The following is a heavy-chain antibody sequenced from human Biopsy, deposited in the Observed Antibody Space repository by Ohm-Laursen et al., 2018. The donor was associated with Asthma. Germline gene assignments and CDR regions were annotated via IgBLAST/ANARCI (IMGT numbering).Heavy chain of an antibody. CDR2: ISYSGST. V-gene: IGHV4-61*01. J-gene: IGHJ2*01. CDR1: GGSVSSGSYY. CDR3: ARVPTTLRYFDL. Sequence: SETLSLTCTVSGGSVSSGSYYWSWTRQPPGKGLAWVSYISYSGSTDYNPSLKSRLTISMDTSKNQFSLKLSSVTAADTAVYYCARVPTTLRYFDLWGRGTLVTVSS. D-gene: IGHD2-15*01.